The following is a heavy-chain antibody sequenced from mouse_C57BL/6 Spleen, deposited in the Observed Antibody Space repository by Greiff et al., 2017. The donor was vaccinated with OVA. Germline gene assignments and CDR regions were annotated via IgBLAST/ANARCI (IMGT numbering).Heavy chain of an antibody. Sequence: DVMLVESGGGLVKPGGSLKLSCAASGFTFSDYGMHWVRQAPEKGLEWVAYISSGSSTIYYADTVKGRFTLSRDNAKNTLFLQMTSLRFEDTAMYYCARQGDFDFDVWGTGTTVTVSS. J-gene: IGHJ1*03. V-gene: IGHV5-17*01. CDR1: GFTFSDYG. D-gene: IGHD3-3*01. CDR3: ARQGDFDFDV. CDR2: ISSGSSTI.